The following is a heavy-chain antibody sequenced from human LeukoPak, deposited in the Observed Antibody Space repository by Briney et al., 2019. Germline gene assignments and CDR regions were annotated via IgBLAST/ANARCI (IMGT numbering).Heavy chain of an antibody. CDR1: GGSISSSSYY. D-gene: IGHD5-12*01. V-gene: IGHV4-39*01. Sequence: SETLSLTRTVSGGSISSSSYYWCWIRQPPGKGLEWIGNMYYSGSTYYNPSLKSRVTISVDTSKNQFSLKLSSVTAADTAVYYCARRRGYDHFDYWGQGTLVTVSS. CDR2: MYYSGST. J-gene: IGHJ4*02. CDR3: ARRRGYDHFDY.